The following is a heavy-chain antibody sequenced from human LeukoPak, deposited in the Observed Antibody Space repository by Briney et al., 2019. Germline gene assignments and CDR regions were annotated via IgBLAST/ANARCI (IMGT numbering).Heavy chain of an antibody. Sequence: SETLSLTCTVSGGSISSYYWSWIRQPPGKGLEWIGYIYYSGSTNYNPSLKSRVTISVDTSKNQFSLKLSSVTAADTAVYYCARQDSYYNWLDPWGQGTLVTVSS. CDR2: IYYSGST. V-gene: IGHV4-59*08. CDR1: GGSISSYY. CDR3: ARQDSYYNWLDP. D-gene: IGHD1-26*01. J-gene: IGHJ5*02.